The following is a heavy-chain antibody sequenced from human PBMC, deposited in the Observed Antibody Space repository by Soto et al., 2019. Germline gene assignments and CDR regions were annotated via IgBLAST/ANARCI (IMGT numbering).Heavy chain of an antibody. CDR1: GFTFSSYS. V-gene: IGHV3-21*01. CDR3: ARTAVAGTHDAFDV. Sequence: PGGSLRLSCAASGFTFSSYSMNWVRQAPGKGLEWVSSISSSSSYIYYADSVKGRFTISRDNAKNSLYLQMNSLRAEDTAVYYCARTAVAGTHDAFDVWGQGTMVTVSS. D-gene: IGHD6-19*01. CDR2: ISSSSSYI. J-gene: IGHJ3*01.